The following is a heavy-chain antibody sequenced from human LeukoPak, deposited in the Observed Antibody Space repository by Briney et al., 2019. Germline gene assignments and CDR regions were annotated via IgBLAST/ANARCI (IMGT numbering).Heavy chain of an antibody. J-gene: IGHJ4*02. D-gene: IGHD5-12*01. CDR3: AKGMDIVATRVFDY. Sequence: GGSLRLSCAASGFTFDDYAMPWVRQAPGKGLEWVSGISWNSGSIGYADSVKGRFTISRDNAKNSLYLQMNSLRAEDTALYYCAKGMDIVATRVFDYWGQGTLVTVSS. CDR2: ISWNSGSI. V-gene: IGHV3-9*01. CDR1: GFTFDDYA.